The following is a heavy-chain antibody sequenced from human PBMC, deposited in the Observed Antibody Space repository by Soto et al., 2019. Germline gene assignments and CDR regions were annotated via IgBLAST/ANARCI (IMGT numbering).Heavy chain of an antibody. Sequence: QVQLVQSGAEVKKSGSSVKVSCKASGGRFSSHVISWVRQAPGQGLEWMGGIMPPSGIVKYAQKFQGRVRITADESTTTAYMELSSLRSEDTAVYYCARGILELSAAHIWGQGTMVSVSS. CDR1: GGRFSSHV. CDR3: ARGILELSAAHI. CDR2: IMPPSGIV. D-gene: IGHD1-1*01. J-gene: IGHJ3*02. V-gene: IGHV1-69*01.